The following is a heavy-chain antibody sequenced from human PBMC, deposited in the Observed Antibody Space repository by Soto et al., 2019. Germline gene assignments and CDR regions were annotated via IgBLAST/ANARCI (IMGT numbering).Heavy chain of an antibody. D-gene: IGHD5-12*01. V-gene: IGHV4-34*01. CDR2: IKDGGYT. CDR3: ARGQEGVVATH. CDR1: GGSLSGYY. Sequence: QVQLQQWGAGLLKPSETLSLNCAVKGGSLSGYYWSWIRQPPGKGLEWIGEIKDGGYTNYSPSLKSRATISSDTSNYQFSLRLNSVTAADTGVYYCARGQEGVVATHWDQGALVTVSS. J-gene: IGHJ4*02.